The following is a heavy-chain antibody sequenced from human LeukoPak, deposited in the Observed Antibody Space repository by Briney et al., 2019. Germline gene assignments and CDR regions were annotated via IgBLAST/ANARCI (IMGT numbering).Heavy chain of an antibody. Sequence: GGSLRLSCAASGFIFSSYWMGWVRQAPGKGLEWVANIKRDGSERYYVDSVKGRFTISRDNAQNSLYLQMNSLRGEDTGVYYCARDKEAAVDFWSGYYPLRGQGTLVTVSS. CDR2: IKRDGSER. D-gene: IGHD3-3*01. CDR1: GFIFSSYW. J-gene: IGHJ4*02. CDR3: ARDKEAAVDFWSGYYPL. V-gene: IGHV3-7*01.